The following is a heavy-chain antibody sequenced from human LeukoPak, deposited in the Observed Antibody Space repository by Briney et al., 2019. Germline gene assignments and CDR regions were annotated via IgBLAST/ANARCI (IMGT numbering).Heavy chain of an antibody. CDR3: AGDRNSDWYSPLDY. CDR2: ISGSGGST. Sequence: GGSLRLSCAASGFTFSSYAMSWVRQAPGKGLEWVSAISGSGGSTYYADSVKGRFTISRDNSKNTLYLQMNSLRAEDTAVYYCAGDRNSDWYSPLDYWGQGSQVTVSP. V-gene: IGHV3-23*01. J-gene: IGHJ4*02. CDR1: GFTFSSYA. D-gene: IGHD6-19*01.